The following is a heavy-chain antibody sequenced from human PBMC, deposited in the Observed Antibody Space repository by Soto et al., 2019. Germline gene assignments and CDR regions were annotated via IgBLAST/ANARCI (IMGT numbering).Heavy chain of an antibody. J-gene: IGHJ6*02. Sequence: ASVKVSCKASGYTFTSYYMHWVRQAPGQGLEWMGIINPSGGSTSYAQKFQGRVTMTRDTSTSTVYMELSSLRSEDTAVYYCARCRTVSEVFDFWSGIYYYYGMDVWGQGTTVTVSS. CDR3: ARCRTVSEVFDFWSGIYYYYGMDV. V-gene: IGHV1-46*01. D-gene: IGHD3-3*01. CDR2: INPSGGST. CDR1: GYTFTSYY.